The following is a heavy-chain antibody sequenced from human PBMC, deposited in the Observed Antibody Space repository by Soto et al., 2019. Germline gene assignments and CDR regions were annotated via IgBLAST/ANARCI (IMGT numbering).Heavy chain of an antibody. CDR1: GFTFDDYA. D-gene: IGHD4-17*01. V-gene: IGHV3-9*01. Sequence: EVQLVESGGGLVQPGRSLRLSCAASGFTFDDYAMHWVRQAPGKGLEWVSGISWNSGSIGYADSVKGRFTISRDNAKNSLYMPMNSLSAEDTALYYCAGDYGDYTAFDIWGQGTMVTVSS. J-gene: IGHJ3*02. CDR3: AGDYGDYTAFDI. CDR2: ISWNSGSI.